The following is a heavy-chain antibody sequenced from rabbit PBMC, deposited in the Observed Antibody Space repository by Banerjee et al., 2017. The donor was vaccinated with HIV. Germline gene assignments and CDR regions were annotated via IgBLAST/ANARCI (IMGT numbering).Heavy chain of an antibody. CDR2: INAITGKA. J-gene: IGHJ4*01. CDR3: ATDLVGVGAWNL. CDR1: GFSFSNKAV. D-gene: IGHD3-3*01. V-gene: IGHV1S45*01. Sequence: QEQLVESGGGLVKPGGTLTLTCTASGFSFSNKAVMCWVRQAPGKGLEWIACINAITGKAVYATWAKGRFTISKASSAAVTLQMTSLTAADTATYFCATDLVGVGAWNLRGQGTLVTVS.